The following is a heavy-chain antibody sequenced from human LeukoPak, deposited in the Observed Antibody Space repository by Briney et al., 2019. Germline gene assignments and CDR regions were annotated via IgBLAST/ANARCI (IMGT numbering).Heavy chain of an antibody. CDR1: GLTFGNYG. D-gene: IGHD3-10*01. J-gene: IGHJ4*02. CDR2: IGGGGYTT. Sequence: GGSLRLSCVASGLTFGNYGMNWVRQAPGKGLEWVSSIGGGGYTTYYADSVRGRFTVSRDNSKNSMYLQMSSLRAEDTAIYYCAEVESSYCRIWGQGTLVTVSS. CDR3: AEVESSYCRI. V-gene: IGHV3-23*01.